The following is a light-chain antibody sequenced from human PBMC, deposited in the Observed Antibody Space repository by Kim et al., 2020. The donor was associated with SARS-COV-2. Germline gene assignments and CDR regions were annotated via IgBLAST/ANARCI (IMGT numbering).Light chain of an antibody. CDR2: GNS. J-gene: IGLJ1*01. CDR1: SSNIGAGYD. CDR3: QSNDSSLSGSGV. Sequence: RVTISCTVSSSNIGAGYDVHWYQQLPGTAPKLLIYGNSNRPSGVPDRFSGSKSGTSASLAITGLQAEDEADYYCQSNDSSLSGSGVFGTGTKVTVL. V-gene: IGLV1-40*01.